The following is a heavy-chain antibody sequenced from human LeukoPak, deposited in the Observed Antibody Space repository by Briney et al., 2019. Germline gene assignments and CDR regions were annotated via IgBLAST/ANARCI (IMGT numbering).Heavy chain of an antibody. CDR3: ASSIEGVVVTAISGGVASFDI. Sequence: SETLSLTCSVSGGSISSGGYYWAWIRQPPGKALEWIGTIYYSGSTNYNPSLKSRVTISVDTSKNQFSLKLSSVTAADTAVYYCASSIEGVVVTAISGGVASFDIWGQGTMVTVSS. D-gene: IGHD2-21*02. CDR2: IYYSGST. CDR1: GGSISSGGYY. V-gene: IGHV4-39*07. J-gene: IGHJ3*02.